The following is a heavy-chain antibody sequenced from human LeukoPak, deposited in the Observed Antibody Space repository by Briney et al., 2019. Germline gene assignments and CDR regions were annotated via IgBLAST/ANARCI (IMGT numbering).Heavy chain of an antibody. D-gene: IGHD5-18*01. CDR3: ARVGYSSLAFDI. CDR1: GYTFTGYY. J-gene: IGHJ3*02. Sequence: EASVKVSCKASGYTFTGYYMHWVRQAPGQGIEWMGRINPNSGGTNYARKFQGRVTMTRDTSISTAYMELSRLRSDDTAVYYCARVGYSSLAFDIWGQGTMVTVSS. CDR2: INPNSGGT. V-gene: IGHV1-2*06.